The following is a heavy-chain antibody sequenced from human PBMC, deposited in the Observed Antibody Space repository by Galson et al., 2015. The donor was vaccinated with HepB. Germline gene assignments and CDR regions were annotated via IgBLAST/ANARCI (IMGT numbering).Heavy chain of an antibody. CDR1: GFTFSSYA. CDR2: ISYDGSNK. D-gene: IGHD6-13*01. CDR3: ARVLSDPTSSWYRDYYYYGMDA. J-gene: IGHJ6*02. V-gene: IGHV3-30*04. Sequence: SLRLSCAASGFTFSSYAMHWVRQAPGKGLEWVAVISYDGSNKYYADSVKGRFTISRDNSKNTLYLQMNSLRAEDTAVYYCARVLSDPTSSWYRDYYYYGMDAWGQGTTVTVSS.